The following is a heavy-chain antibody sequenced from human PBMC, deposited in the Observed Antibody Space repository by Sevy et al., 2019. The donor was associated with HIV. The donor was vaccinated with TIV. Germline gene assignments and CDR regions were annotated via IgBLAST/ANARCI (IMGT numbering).Heavy chain of an antibody. Sequence: ASVKVSCKASGGTFSNYALSWVRQAPGQGLEWMGGIIPIFGTTNLEQTFQGRVTITGDESRSTAYMELSSLRSADTAVYYCARTPLLSIPGTTDVYFDNWGQGTLVTVSS. D-gene: IGHD1-7*01. V-gene: IGHV1-69*13. J-gene: IGHJ4*02. CDR3: ARTPLLSIPGTTDVYFDN. CDR1: GGTFSNYA. CDR2: IIPIFGTT.